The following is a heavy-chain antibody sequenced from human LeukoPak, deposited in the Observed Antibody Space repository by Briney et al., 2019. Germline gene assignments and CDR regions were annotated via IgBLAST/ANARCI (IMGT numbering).Heavy chain of an antibody. D-gene: IGHD3-22*01. Sequence: GGSLRLSCAASGFSFSRYGMHWVRQAPGKGLEWVAFILFDGSNKYYTDSVKGRFTISRDNSKNTLYLQMNSLRAEDTAVYYCAKRAIDYYYDSSGYYFDYWGQGTLVTVSS. V-gene: IGHV3-30*02. CDR1: GFSFSRYG. CDR3: AKRAIDYYYDSSGYYFDY. J-gene: IGHJ4*02. CDR2: ILFDGSNK.